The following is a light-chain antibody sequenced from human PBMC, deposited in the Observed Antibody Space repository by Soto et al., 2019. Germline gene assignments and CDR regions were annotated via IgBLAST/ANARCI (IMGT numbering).Light chain of an antibody. CDR2: RAP. CDR1: QSISDW. J-gene: IGKJ1*01. V-gene: IGKV1-5*03. Sequence: DIQMTQSPSTLSASVGDRVTISCRASQSISDWLAWYQQKPGKAPRLLIYRAPTLQRGVPSRFRGSGSGTEFTLTISDLQPDDFATYFCQQYHIYSWTFGQGTTVGIK. CDR3: QQYHIYSWT.